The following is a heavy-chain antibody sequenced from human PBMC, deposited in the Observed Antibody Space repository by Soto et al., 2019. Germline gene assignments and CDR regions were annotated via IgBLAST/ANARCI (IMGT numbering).Heavy chain of an antibody. V-gene: IGHV3-30*18. CDR2: ISYDGSNK. CDR3: AKDLRESSGGRPGYYYYYYMDV. J-gene: IGHJ6*03. Sequence: QVQLVESGGGVVQPGRSLRLSCAASGFTFSSYGMHWVRQAPGKGLEWVAVISYDGSNKYYADSVKGRFTISRENSKHTRDLQMNSQRAEDTAVYYCAKDLRESSGGRPGYYYYYYMDVWGKGTTVTVSS. CDR1: GFTFSSYG. D-gene: IGHD6-19*01.